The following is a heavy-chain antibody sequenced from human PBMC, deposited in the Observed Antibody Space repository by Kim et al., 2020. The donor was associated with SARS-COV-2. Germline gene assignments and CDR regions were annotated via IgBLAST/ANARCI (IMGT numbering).Heavy chain of an antibody. CDR2: IWYDGSNK. V-gene: IGHV3-33*06. Sequence: GGSLRLSCAASGFTFSSYGMHWVRQAPGKGLEWVAVIWYDGSNKYYADSVKGRFTISRDNSKNTLYLQMNSLRAEDTAVYYCAKDRIAAAGLDAFDIWGQGTMVTVSS. CDR3: AKDRIAAAGLDAFDI. J-gene: IGHJ3*02. D-gene: IGHD6-13*01. CDR1: GFTFSSYG.